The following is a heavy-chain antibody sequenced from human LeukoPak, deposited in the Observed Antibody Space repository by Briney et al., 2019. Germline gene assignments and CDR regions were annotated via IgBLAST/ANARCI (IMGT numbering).Heavy chain of an antibody. V-gene: IGHV4-39*07. CDR1: GGSISSSSYY. CDR2: IYYSGST. Sequence: SETLSLTCTVSGGSISSSSYYWGWIRQPPGKGLEWIGSIYYSGSTYYTPSLKSRVTISVDTSKNQFSLKLSSVTAADTAVYYCARSSLVRGFDYWGQGTLVTVSS. J-gene: IGHJ4*02. CDR3: ARSSLVRGFDY. D-gene: IGHD6-6*01.